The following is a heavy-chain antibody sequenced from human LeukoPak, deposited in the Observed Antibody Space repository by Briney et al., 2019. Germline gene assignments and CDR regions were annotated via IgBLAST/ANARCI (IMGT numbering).Heavy chain of an antibody. CDR3: ARHRDLYYYDSSGYYFFRPYYFDY. J-gene: IGHJ4*02. CDR2: INHSGST. Sequence: PSETLSLTCTVSGGSISSSSYYWGWIRQPPGKGLEWIGEINHSGSTNYNPSLKSRVTISVDTSKNQFSLKLSSVTAADTAVYYCARHRDLYYYDSSGYYFFRPYYFDYWGQGTLVTVSS. CDR1: GGSISSSSYY. V-gene: IGHV4-39*01. D-gene: IGHD3-22*01.